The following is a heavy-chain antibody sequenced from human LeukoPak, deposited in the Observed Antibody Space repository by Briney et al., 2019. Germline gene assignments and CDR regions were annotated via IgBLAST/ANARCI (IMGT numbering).Heavy chain of an antibody. CDR1: GFTFSYFT. V-gene: IGHV3-23*01. D-gene: IGHD3-3*01. Sequence: GGSLRLSCATSGFTFSYFTMNWVRQAPGKGLEWVSAISGSGGSTYYADSVKGRFTISRDNSKNTLYLQMNSLRAEDTAVYYCAKEGYYDFWSGSPTYFDYWGQGTLVTVSS. CDR2: ISGSGGST. CDR3: AKEGYYDFWSGSPTYFDY. J-gene: IGHJ4*02.